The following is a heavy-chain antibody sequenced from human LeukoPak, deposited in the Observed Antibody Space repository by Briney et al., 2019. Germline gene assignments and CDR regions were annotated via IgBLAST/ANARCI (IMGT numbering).Heavy chain of an antibody. CDR3: ARDLTGYSGSYSDY. J-gene: IGHJ4*02. D-gene: IGHD1-26*01. CDR1: GFTFSGYW. Sequence: PGGSLSLSCAASGFTFSGYWMSWVRQAPGKGLEWVANIKQAGSETYYVDSVRGRFTIDRDNAKNSLYLQMNSLRAEDTAVYYCARDLTGYSGSYSDYWGQGTLVTVSS. V-gene: IGHV3-7*01. CDR2: IKQAGSET.